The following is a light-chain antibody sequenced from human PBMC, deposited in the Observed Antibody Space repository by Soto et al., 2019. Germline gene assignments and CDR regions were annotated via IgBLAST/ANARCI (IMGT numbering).Light chain of an antibody. V-gene: IGKV3D-20*02. J-gene: IGKJ4*01. CDR2: DAS. CDR1: QSVSNNY. CDR3: HQRSNWPPLT. Sequence: EIVLTQSPGTLSLSPWERATLSCRASQSVSNNYLAWYQQKPGQAPRLLIYDASIRATGIPARFSGGGSETDFPLTIRRLEPEDFAVYYCHQRSNWPPLTFGGGTKVDIK.